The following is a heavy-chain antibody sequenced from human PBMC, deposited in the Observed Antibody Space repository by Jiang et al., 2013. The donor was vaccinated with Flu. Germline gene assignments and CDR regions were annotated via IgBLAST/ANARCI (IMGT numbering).Heavy chain of an antibody. CDR2: ISAYNGNT. V-gene: IGHV1-18*01. CDR1: GGTFSSYG. CDR3: ARMSKYYYDSSGSHQFDY. J-gene: IGHJ4*02. Sequence: GAEVKKPGSSVKVSCKASGGTFSSYGISWVRQAPGQGLEWMGWISAYNGNTNYAQKLQGRVTMTTDTSTSTAYMELRSLRSDDTAVYYCARMSKYYYDSSGSHQFDYWGQGTLVTVSS. D-gene: IGHD3-22*01.